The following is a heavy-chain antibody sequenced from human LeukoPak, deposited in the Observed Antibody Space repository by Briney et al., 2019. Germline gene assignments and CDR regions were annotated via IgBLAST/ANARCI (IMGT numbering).Heavy chain of an antibody. CDR3: ATADRGAFDI. V-gene: IGHV3-48*01. J-gene: IGHJ3*02. CDR2: ITRSSSTI. Sequence: HPGGSLRLSCAVSGFTFSWYSMNWVRQAPGKGLEWLSYITRSSSTIYYADSVKGRFTISRDNAKNSLYQQMNSLRVDDTAVYYCATADRGAFDIWGQGTMVIVSS. CDR1: GFTFSWYS.